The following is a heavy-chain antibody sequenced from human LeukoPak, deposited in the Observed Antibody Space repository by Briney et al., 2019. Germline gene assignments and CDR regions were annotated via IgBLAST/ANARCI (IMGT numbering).Heavy chain of an antibody. CDR1: GGSFSGYY. Sequence: PSETLSLTCAVYGGSFSGYYWSWIRQPPGKGLEWIGEINHSGSTNYNPSLKSRVTMSVDKPKNQFSLKLSSMSAADTAVYYCLYGGNSGDWVYWGQGTLVTVSS. CDR2: INHSGST. D-gene: IGHD4-23*01. CDR3: LYGGNSGDWVY. V-gene: IGHV4-34*03. J-gene: IGHJ4*02.